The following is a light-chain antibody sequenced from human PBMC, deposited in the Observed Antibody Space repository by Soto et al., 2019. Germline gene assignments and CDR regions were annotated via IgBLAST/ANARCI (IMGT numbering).Light chain of an antibody. CDR3: QQYKSSST. J-gene: IGKJ1*01. CDR2: KAS. V-gene: IGKV1-5*03. CDR1: ESISIW. Sequence: DIQMSQSPSSLSASVGDRVTITFRASESISIWLAWYQQKPGKAPNLLINKASSLQSEVPSRFSGSGSGTEFTLTITSLQPDDFGVYYCQQYKSSSTFGQGTKVDIK.